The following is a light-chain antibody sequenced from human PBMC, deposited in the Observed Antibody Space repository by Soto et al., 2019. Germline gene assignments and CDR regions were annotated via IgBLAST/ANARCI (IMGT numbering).Light chain of an antibody. J-gene: IGKJ1*01. CDR1: QSVSSSY. CDR2: GAS. Sequence: PGERAPLSFRASQSVSSSYLAWYQQKPGQAPRLLIYGASTRATGIPARFSGSGSGTEFTLTISSLQSEDFAVYYCQQYNNWPLTFGQGTKVDI. V-gene: IGKV3-15*01. CDR3: QQYNNWPLT.